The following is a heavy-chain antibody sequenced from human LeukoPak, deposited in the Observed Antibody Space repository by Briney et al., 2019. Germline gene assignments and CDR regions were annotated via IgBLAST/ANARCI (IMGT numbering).Heavy chain of an antibody. CDR1: GGSFSGYY. CDR3: ARGRARYYYDSSGYSGHFDY. D-gene: IGHD3-22*01. Sequence: PSETLSLTCAVYGGSFSGYYWSWIRQPPGKGLEWIGEINHSGSTNYNPSLESRVTISVDTSKNQFSLKLSSVTAADTAVYYCARGRARYYYDSSGYSGHFDYWGQGTLATVSS. CDR2: INHSGST. J-gene: IGHJ4*02. V-gene: IGHV4-34*01.